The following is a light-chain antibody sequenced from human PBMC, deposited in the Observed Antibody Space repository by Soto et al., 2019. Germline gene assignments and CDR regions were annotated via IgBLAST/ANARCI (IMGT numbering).Light chain of an antibody. Sequence: DLQLTQSPSFLSASVGDRVTITCRASQGISSYLAWYQQKPGKAPKLLIYAASTLQSGVPSRFSGSGSGTEFTLTVSSLQPEDFATYYCQQLETFGQGTKVEIK. V-gene: IGKV1-9*01. J-gene: IGKJ1*01. CDR3: QQLET. CDR1: QGISSY. CDR2: AAS.